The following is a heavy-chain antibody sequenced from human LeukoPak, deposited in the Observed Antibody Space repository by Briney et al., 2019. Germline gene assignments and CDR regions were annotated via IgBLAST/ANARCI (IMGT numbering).Heavy chain of an antibody. D-gene: IGHD3-22*01. CDR1: GYTFTGYY. CDR3: ARAAGGDTYYYDSSGYYYL. V-gene: IGHV1-18*04. J-gene: IGHJ4*02. Sequence: ASVKVSCKASGYTFTGYYMHWVRQAPGQGLEWMGWISAYNGNTNYAQKLQGRVTMTTDTSTSTAYMELRSLRSDDTAVYYCARAAGGDTYYYDSSGYYYLWGQGTLVTVSS. CDR2: ISAYNGNT.